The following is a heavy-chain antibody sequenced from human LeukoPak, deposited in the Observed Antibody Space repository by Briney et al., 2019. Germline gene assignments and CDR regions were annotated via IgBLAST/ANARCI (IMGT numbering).Heavy chain of an antibody. V-gene: IGHV3-23*01. CDR3: ARGESFAFDV. CDR1: GFIFSSYD. Sequence: PGGSLRLSCVGSGFIFSSYDMGWVRQAPGKGLEWVSSISRAGDRTYYEDSVKGRFTISRDNSRNTMYLQMNSLRAGDTAVYYCARGESFAFDVWGQGTMVTVSS. CDR2: ISRAGDRT. J-gene: IGHJ3*01.